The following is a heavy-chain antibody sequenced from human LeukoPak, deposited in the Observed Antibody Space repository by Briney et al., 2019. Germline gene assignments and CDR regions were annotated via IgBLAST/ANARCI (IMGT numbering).Heavy chain of an antibody. V-gene: IGHV1-8*03. CDR2: MNPNSGNT. CDR3: ARGSYDYGDFVAAFDI. CDR1: GYTFTSYD. J-gene: IGHJ3*02. Sequence: ASVKASCKASGYTFTSYDINWVRQATGQGLEWMGWMNPNSGNTGYAQKFQGRVTITRNTSISTAYMELSSLRSEDTAVYYCARGSYDYGDFVAAFDIWGQGTMVTVSS. D-gene: IGHD4-17*01.